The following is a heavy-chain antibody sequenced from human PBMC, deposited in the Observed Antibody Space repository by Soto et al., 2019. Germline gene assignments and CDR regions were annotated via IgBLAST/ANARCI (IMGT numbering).Heavy chain of an antibody. V-gene: IGHV4-30-4*01. Sequence: QVQLQESGPGLVKPSQTLSLTCTVSGGSISSGDYYWSWIRQPPGKGLEWIGYIYYSGSTYYNPXLTXXXTTSADPSKNXXSXKXXSVTAADTAVYYCAREGSFERYDYAWGKENMWFDHWGQGTLVTVSS. J-gene: IGHJ5*02. CDR1: GGSISSGDYY. CDR3: AREGSFERYDYAWGKENMWFDH. CDR2: IYYSGST. D-gene: IGHD3-16*01.